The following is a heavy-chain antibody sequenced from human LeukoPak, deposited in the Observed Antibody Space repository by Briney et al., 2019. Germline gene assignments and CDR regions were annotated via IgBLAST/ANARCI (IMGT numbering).Heavy chain of an antibody. J-gene: IGHJ4*02. V-gene: IGHV3-33*01. CDR3: ARDLAAADILTGYYSGGY. Sequence: GGSLRLSCAASGFTFSSYGMHWVRQAPGKGLEWVAVIWYDGSNKYYADSVKGRFTISRDNSKNTLYLQMNSLRAEDTAVYYCARDLAAADILTGYYSGGYWGQGTLVTVSS. CDR2: IWYDGSNK. D-gene: IGHD3-9*01. CDR1: GFTFSSYG.